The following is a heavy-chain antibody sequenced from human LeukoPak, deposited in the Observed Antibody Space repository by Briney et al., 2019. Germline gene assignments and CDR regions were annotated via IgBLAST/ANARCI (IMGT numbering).Heavy chain of an antibody. D-gene: IGHD4-17*01. CDR3: ATDHDYGDYRNDAFDI. CDR2: IRYDGSNK. CDR1: EFTFSSYG. Sequence: GGSLRLSCAASEFTFSSYGMHWVRQAPGKGLEWVAFIRYDGSNKYYADPVKGRFTISRDNSKNTLYLQMNSLRAEDTAVYYCATDHDYGDYRNDAFDIWGQGTMVTVSS. V-gene: IGHV3-30*02. J-gene: IGHJ3*02.